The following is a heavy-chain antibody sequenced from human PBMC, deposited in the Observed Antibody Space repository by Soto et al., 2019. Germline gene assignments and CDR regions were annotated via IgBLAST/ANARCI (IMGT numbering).Heavy chain of an antibody. J-gene: IGHJ6*03. D-gene: IGHD3-10*01. CDR2: MNHNSGNT. CDR1: GYTFTSYD. V-gene: IGHV1-8*01. Sequence: GASVKVSCKAPGYTFTSYDINWVRQATGQGLEGMGWMNHNSGNTCYAQKFHSRINITSNTSIMTTFIELSSLRSDDTAVYYCASGLDGYMGRASCYYMDVWGKGTTVTVAS. CDR3: ASGLDGYMGRASCYYMDV.